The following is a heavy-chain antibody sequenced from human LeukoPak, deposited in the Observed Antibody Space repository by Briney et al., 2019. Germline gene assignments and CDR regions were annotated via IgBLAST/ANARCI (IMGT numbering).Heavy chain of an antibody. D-gene: IGHD6-6*01. CDR2: IYPGDSDT. CDR3: ARHRSVDDGRRLDY. Sequence: GESLKISCKVSGYDFTTYWIGWVRQMPGKGLEWMGIIYPGDSDTRYSPSFQGQVTISADKSISTAYLQWSSLKASDTATYYCARHRSVDDGRRLDYWGQGTLVTVSA. CDR1: GYDFTTYW. J-gene: IGHJ4*02. V-gene: IGHV5-51*01.